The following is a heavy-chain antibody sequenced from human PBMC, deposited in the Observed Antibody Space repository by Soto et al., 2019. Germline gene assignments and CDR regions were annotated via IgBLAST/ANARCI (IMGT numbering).Heavy chain of an antibody. V-gene: IGHV3-23*01. D-gene: IGHD6-19*01. J-gene: IGHJ3*01. CDR1: GFTFTNYA. Sequence: GGSLRLSCAASGFTFTNYAMSWVRQAPGKGLEWVSTISASSSSTYYADSVNGRFTISRDNSKNTLYLQMISLRAEDMAVYYCANTRHYSSGWLGAFDVWGQGTMVTVSS. CDR3: ANTRHYSSGWLGAFDV. CDR2: ISASSSST.